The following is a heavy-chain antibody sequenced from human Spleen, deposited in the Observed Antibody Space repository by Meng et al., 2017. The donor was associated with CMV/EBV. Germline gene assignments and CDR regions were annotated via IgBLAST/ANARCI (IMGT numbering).Heavy chain of an antibody. J-gene: IGHJ4*02. CDR1: GFTFSSYA. CDR3: AKANLYDYGDYDY. Sequence: GESLKISCAASGFTFSSYAMSWVRQAPGKGLEWVSVIYSGGSSTYYADSVKGRFTISRDNSKNTLYLQMNSLRAEDTAVYYCAKANLYDYGDYDYWGQGTLVTVSS. V-gene: IGHV3-23*03. CDR2: IYSGGSST. D-gene: IGHD4-17*01.